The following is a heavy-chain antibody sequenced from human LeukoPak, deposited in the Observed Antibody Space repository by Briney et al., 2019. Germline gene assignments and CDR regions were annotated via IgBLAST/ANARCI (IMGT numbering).Heavy chain of an antibody. Sequence: ASVKVSCKASGYTFTSYGISWVRQAPGQGLEWMGWISAYNGNTNYAQKLQGRVTMTTDTSTSTAYMELRSLRSDDTAVYYCARVEDMVATTQKPPPRGWYYYMDVWGKGTTVTVSS. CDR2: ISAYNGNT. V-gene: IGHV1-18*01. D-gene: IGHD5-12*01. CDR3: ARVEDMVATTQKPPPRGWYYYMDV. CDR1: GYTFTSYG. J-gene: IGHJ6*03.